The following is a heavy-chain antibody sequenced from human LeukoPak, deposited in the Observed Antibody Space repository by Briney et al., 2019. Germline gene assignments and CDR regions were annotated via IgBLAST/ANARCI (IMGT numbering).Heavy chain of an antibody. Sequence: PSETLSLTCTVSGGSISSSSYYWGWIRQPPGKGLEWIGSIYYSGSTYYNPSLKSRVTISVDTSKNQFSLKLSSVTAADTAVYYCASPRVRDLDYYYMDVWGKGTTVTVSS. J-gene: IGHJ6*03. CDR2: IYYSGST. D-gene: IGHD4-23*01. V-gene: IGHV4-39*01. CDR3: ASPRVRDLDYYYMDV. CDR1: GGSISSSSYY.